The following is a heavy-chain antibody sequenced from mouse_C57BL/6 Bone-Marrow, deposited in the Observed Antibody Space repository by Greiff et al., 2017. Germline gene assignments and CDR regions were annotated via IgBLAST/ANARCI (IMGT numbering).Heavy chain of an antibody. CDR2: IYPGDGDT. CDR3: ARSHYYGSSYDY. Sequence: QVQLQQSGPELVKPGASVKISCKASGYAFSSSWMNWVKQRPGKGLEWIGRIYPGDGDTNYNGKFKGKATLTADKSSSTAYMQLSSLTSEDSAVXFCARSHYYGSSYDYWGQGTTLTVAS. J-gene: IGHJ2*01. V-gene: IGHV1-82*01. CDR1: GYAFSSSW. D-gene: IGHD1-1*01.